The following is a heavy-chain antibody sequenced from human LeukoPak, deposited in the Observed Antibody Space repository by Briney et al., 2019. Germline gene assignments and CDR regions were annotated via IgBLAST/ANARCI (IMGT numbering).Heavy chain of an antibody. CDR1: RFTVSSNY. Sequence: GGSLRLSCAASRFTVSSNYMSWVRQAPGKGLEWVSVIYSGGSTYYADSVKGRFTISRDNSKNTLYLQMNSLRAEDTAVYYCASAKVFGVAPFDYWGQGTLVTVSS. J-gene: IGHJ4*02. V-gene: IGHV3-53*01. CDR2: IYSGGST. CDR3: ASAKVFGVAPFDY. D-gene: IGHD3-3*01.